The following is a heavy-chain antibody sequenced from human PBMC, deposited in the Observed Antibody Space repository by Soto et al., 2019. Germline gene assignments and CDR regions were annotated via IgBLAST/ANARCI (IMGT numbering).Heavy chain of an antibody. J-gene: IGHJ5*01. CDR3: ARNLYSYGILNWFDY. Sequence: SVKVSCKASGGTFSSYAISWVRQAPGQGLEWMGGIIPIFGTANYAQKFQGRVTITADESTSTAYMELSSLRSEDTAVYYCARNLYSYGILNWFDYWGQGTLVTVSS. D-gene: IGHD5-18*01. CDR1: GGTFSSYA. CDR2: IIPIFGTA. V-gene: IGHV1-69*13.